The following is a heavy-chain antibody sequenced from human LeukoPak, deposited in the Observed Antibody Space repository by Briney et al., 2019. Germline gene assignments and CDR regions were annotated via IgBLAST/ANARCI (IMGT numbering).Heavy chain of an antibody. V-gene: IGHV3-30*04. J-gene: IGHJ4*02. CDR3: ARSHWSANDY. D-gene: IGHD3-3*01. CDR1: GFTFSSYA. CDR2: ISFDGSNK. Sequence: GGSLRLSCAASGFTFSSYAMHWVRQAPGKGLEWVAVISFDGSNKYYADSVKGRFTISRDNSKNTLYLQMNSLRADDTAVYYCARSHWSANDYWGQGTLVTVSS.